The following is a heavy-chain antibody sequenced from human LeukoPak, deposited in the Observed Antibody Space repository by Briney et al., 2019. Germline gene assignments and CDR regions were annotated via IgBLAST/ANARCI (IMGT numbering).Heavy chain of an antibody. V-gene: IGHV1-69*13. Sequence: ASVKVSCKASGGTFSSYAISWVRQAPGQGLEWMGGIIPIFGTANYAQKFQGRVTITAVESMSTAYMELSSLRSEDTAVYYCARGWLAETTVVTPYNYWGQGTLVTVPS. J-gene: IGHJ4*02. CDR1: GGTFSSYA. CDR2: IIPIFGTA. CDR3: ARGWLAETTVVTPYNY. D-gene: IGHD4-23*01.